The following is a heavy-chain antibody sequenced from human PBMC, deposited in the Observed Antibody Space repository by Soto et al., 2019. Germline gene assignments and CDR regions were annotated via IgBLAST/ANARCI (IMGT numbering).Heavy chain of an antibody. D-gene: IGHD4-17*01. CDR3: ARRHFGYGDYNPYYFDY. CDR2: IEPSDSYT. Sequence: EVQLVQSGAEVKKPGESLRISCKGSGYSFTSYWISWGRQMPGKGLEWMGRIEPSDSYTNYSPSFQGHVTISADKSISTAYLQWSSLKASDTAMYYCARRHFGYGDYNPYYFDYWGQGTLVTVSS. J-gene: IGHJ4*02. V-gene: IGHV5-10-1*01. CDR1: GYSFTSYW.